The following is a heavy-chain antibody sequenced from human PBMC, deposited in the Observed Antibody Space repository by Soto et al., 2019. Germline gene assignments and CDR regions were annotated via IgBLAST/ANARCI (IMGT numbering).Heavy chain of an antibody. J-gene: IGHJ4*02. CDR1: GFTFSDYY. CDR3: ARDHGLWFGELLQPPDY. CDR2: ISSSGSTI. Sequence: GGSLRFSCAASGFTFSDYYMSWIRQAPGKGLEWVSYISSSGSTIYYADSVKGRFTISRDNAKNSLYLQMNSLRAEDTAVYYCARDHGLWFGELLQPPDYWGQGTLVTVSS. D-gene: IGHD3-10*01. V-gene: IGHV3-11*01.